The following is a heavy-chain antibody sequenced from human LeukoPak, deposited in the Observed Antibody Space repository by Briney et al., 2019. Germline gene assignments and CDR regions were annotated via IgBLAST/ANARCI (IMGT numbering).Heavy chain of an antibody. CDR1: GGSISSSNYY. J-gene: IGHJ4*02. CDR3: ARVSDIVATVDY. V-gene: IGHV4-30-4*01. Sequence: SETLSLTCTVSGGSISSSNYYWSWIRQPPGKGLEWIGYIYYSGSTYYNPSLKSRVTISVDTSKNQFSLKLSSVTAADTAVYYCARVSDIVATVDYWGQGTLVTVSS. D-gene: IGHD5-12*01. CDR2: IYYSGST.